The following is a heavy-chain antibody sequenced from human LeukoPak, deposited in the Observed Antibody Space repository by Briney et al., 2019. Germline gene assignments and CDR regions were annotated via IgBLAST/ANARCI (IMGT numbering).Heavy chain of an antibody. CDR3: ARQGYDSGFDY. CDR2: LFSGGDT. V-gene: IGHV3-66*04. Sequence: GGSLRLSCAASGFSFSRYYMSWVRQAPGKGLEWLSVLFSGGDTYYADSVKDRFSISRDSSRETLFLQMNSLRADDTAVYYCARQGYDSGFDYWGHGTMVTVSS. CDR1: GFSFSRYY. J-gene: IGHJ4*01. D-gene: IGHD5-12*01.